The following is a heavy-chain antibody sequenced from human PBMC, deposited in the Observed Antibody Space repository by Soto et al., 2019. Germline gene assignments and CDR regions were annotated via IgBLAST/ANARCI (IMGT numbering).Heavy chain of an antibody. V-gene: IGHV5-10-1*01. J-gene: IGHJ6*02. CDR3: ATQYYYDSSGYYSLYGMDV. D-gene: IGHD3-22*01. CDR2: IDPSDSYT. CDR1: GYSFTSYW. Sequence: GAALKISCKGSGYSFTSYWISWVRQMPGKGLEWMGRIDPSDSYTNYSPSFQGHVTISADKSISTAYLQWSSLKASDTAMYYCATQYYYDSSGYYSLYGMDVWGQGTTVTVSS.